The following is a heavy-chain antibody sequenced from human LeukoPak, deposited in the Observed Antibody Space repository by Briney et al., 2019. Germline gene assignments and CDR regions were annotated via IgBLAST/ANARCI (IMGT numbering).Heavy chain of an antibody. CDR2: LYNNGST. Sequence: SETLSLTCTVSVDSITSRAYYWSWIRHHPGTGLEWMGYLYNNGSTYYNPPLMTPVTMSVDTSKNEFSLKLTRVTAADPAVYGCARDLFVGGLDVSGKRTTVTASS. D-gene: IGHD3-16*01. J-gene: IGHJ6*04. CDR1: VDSITSRAYY. V-gene: IGHV4-31*01. CDR3: ARDLFVGGLDV.